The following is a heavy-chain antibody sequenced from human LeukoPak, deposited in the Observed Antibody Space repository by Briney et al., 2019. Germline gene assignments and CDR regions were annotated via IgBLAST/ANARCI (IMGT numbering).Heavy chain of an antibody. V-gene: IGHV4-34*01. CDR2: INHSGST. CDR3: ARVPAGYSSSWLDY. Sequence: KASETLSLTRAVYGVSFSGYYWSWIRQPPGKGLEWIGEINHSGSTNYNPSLKSRVTISVDTSKNQFSLKLSSVTAADTAVYYCARVPAGYSSSWLDYWGQGTLVTVSS. D-gene: IGHD6-13*01. J-gene: IGHJ4*02. CDR1: GVSFSGYY.